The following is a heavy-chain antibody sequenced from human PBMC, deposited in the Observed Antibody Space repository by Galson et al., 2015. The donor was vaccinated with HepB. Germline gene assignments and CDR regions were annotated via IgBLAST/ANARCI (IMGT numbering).Heavy chain of an antibody. Sequence: SVKVSCKASGYTFTSYGISWVRQAPGQGLEWMGWISAYNGNTNYAQKLQGRVTMTTDTSTSTAYMELRSLRSDDTAVYYCARDREDLGRQFAFDIWGLGTMVTVSS. CDR2: ISAYNGNT. D-gene: IGHD5-24*01. CDR3: ARDREDLGRQFAFDI. J-gene: IGHJ3*02. CDR1: GYTFTSYG. V-gene: IGHV1-18*04.